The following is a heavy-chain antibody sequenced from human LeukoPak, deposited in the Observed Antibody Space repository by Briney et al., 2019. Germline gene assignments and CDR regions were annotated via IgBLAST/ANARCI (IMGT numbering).Heavy chain of an antibody. CDR3: ARSATWRWFDP. V-gene: IGHV4-59*01. Sequence: PSETLSLTCIVSGGSISSYYWSWIRQPPGKGLEWIGYIYYSGSTNYNPSLKSRVTISVDTSKNQFSLKLSSVTAADTAVYYCARSATWRWFDPWGQGTLVTVSS. D-gene: IGHD2-15*01. J-gene: IGHJ5*02. CDR2: IYYSGST. CDR1: GGSISSYY.